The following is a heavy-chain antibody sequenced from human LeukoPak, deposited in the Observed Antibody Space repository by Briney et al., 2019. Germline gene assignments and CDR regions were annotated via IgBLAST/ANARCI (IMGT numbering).Heavy chain of an antibody. Sequence: GGSLRLSCSASGFTFSSYAMHWVRQAPGKGVEYVSAISSNGGSTYYADSVKGRFTISRDNSKNTLYLQMSSLRAEDTAVYYCVKVWAAAGTFDYWGQGTLVTVSS. CDR2: ISSNGGST. V-gene: IGHV3-64D*06. CDR3: VKVWAAAGTFDY. CDR1: GFTFSSYA. J-gene: IGHJ4*02. D-gene: IGHD6-13*01.